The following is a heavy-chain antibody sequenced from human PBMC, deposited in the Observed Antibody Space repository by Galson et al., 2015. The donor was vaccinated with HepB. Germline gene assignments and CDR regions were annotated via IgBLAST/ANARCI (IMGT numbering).Heavy chain of an antibody. CDR3: ARGGDYGVPRGVGWFDP. Sequence: SVKVSCKASGHTFSNHYMHWVRQAPGQGLEWLGLISPDGITTSYAQKFQGRVTMTRDTSTSTVYMELSSLRSEDTAVYYCARGGDYGVPRGVGWFDPWGQGTLVTVSS. J-gene: IGHJ5*02. CDR1: GHTFSNHY. CDR2: ISPDGITT. D-gene: IGHD4-17*01. V-gene: IGHV1-46*01.